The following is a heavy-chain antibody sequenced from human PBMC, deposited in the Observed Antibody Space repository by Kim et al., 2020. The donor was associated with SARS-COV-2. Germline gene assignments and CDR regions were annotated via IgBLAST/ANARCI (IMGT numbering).Heavy chain of an antibody. J-gene: IGHJ4*02. CDR1: GFTFSSYG. CDR3: AKKRGGSYYYGSGSYYTVDY. V-gene: IGHV3-30*18. CDR2: ISYDGSNK. D-gene: IGHD3-10*01. Sequence: GGSLRLSCAASGFTFSSYGMHWVRQAPGKGLEWVAVISYDGSNKYYADSVKGRFTISRDNSKNTLYLQMNSLRAEDTAVYYCAKKRGGSYYYGSGSYYTVDYWGQGTLVTVSS.